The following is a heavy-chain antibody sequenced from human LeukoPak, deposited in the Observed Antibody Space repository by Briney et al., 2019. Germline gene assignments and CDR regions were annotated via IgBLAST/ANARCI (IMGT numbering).Heavy chain of an antibody. D-gene: IGHD3-3*01. CDR3: AKDMTDDFWSGYYNYFDY. J-gene: IGHJ4*02. Sequence: GGSLRLSCAASGFTFSSYGMHWVRQAPGKGLEWVEFIRYDGSNKYYADSVKGRFTISRDNSKNTLYLQMNSLRAEDTAVYYCAKDMTDDFWSGYYNYFDYWGQGTLVTVSS. CDR1: GFTFSSYG. CDR2: IRYDGSNK. V-gene: IGHV3-30*02.